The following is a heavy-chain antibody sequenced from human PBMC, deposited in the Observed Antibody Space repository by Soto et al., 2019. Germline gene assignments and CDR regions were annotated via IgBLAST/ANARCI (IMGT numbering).Heavy chain of an antibody. Sequence: QLQLQESGPGLVKPSETLSLTCTVSGGSISSSNYYWGWIRQPPGRGLEWIGVIYYSGSAYYNPSLKSRVTISVDTSKNQFSLNLSSVTAADTAVYYCAKHEKGVSKVWFSNLWGRGTLVAVSS. CDR2: IYYSGSA. J-gene: IGHJ2*01. V-gene: IGHV4-39*01. D-gene: IGHD2-8*01. CDR3: AKHEKGVSKVWFSNL. CDR1: GGSISSSNYY.